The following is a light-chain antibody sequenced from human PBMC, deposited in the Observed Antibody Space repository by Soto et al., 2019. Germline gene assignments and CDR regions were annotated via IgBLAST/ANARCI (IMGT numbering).Light chain of an antibody. CDR1: SSDVGSYNL. CDR2: EGS. CDR3: CSYAGSSTYV. J-gene: IGLJ1*01. Sequence: LTQPASVSGSPGQSITISCAGTSSDVGSYNLVSWYQQHPGKAPKFMIYEGSKRPSGVSNRFSGSKSGNTASLTISGLQAEDEADYYCCSYAGSSTYVFGTGTKVTAL. V-gene: IGLV2-23*01.